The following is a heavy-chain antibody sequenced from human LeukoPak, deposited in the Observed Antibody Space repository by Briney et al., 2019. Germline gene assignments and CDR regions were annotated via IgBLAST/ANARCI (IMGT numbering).Heavy chain of an antibody. Sequence: GGSLRLSCAASGFTFSSYSMNWVRQAPGKGLEWVSSISSSSSYIYYADSVKGRFTISRDNAKNSLYLQTNSLRAEDTAVYYCARDEDRWFDPWGQGTLVTVSS. CDR1: GFTFSSYS. V-gene: IGHV3-21*01. J-gene: IGHJ5*02. CDR3: ARDEDRWFDP. CDR2: ISSSSSYI.